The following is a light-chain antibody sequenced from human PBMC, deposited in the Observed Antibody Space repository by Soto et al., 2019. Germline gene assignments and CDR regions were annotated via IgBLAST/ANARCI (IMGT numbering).Light chain of an antibody. V-gene: IGLV2-11*01. CDR3: CSYAGSYTYV. CDR2: DVS. J-gene: IGLJ1*01. Sequence: QSALTQPRSVSGSPGQSVTISCTGTSSDVGGYNYVSWYQQHPGKAPKLMIYDVSKRPSGVPDRFSGSKSGNKASLTISGLQAEHEADYYCCSYAGSYTYVFGTGTKVTVL. CDR1: SSDVGGYNY.